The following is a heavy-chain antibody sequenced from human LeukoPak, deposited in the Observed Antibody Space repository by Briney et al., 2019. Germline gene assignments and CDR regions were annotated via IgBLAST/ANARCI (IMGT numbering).Heavy chain of an antibody. D-gene: IGHD6-13*01. Sequence: ASVKVSCKVSGYTLTELSMHWVRQAPGKGLEWMGGFDPEDGETIYAQKFQGRVTMTEDTSTDTAYMELSSLRSEDTAVYYCATLRFAAGTYDAFDIWGQGTMVTVSS. CDR3: ATLRFAAGTYDAFDI. CDR2: FDPEDGET. V-gene: IGHV1-24*01. CDR1: GYTLTELS. J-gene: IGHJ3*02.